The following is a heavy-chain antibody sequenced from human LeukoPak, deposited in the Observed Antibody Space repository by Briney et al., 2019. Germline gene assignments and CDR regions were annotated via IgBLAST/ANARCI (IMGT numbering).Heavy chain of an antibody. CDR1: GGSISSYY. Sequence: SETLSLTCTVSGGSISSYYRSWIRQPPGKGLDWIGCVYYRGTTNYNPSLKSRVTISVDTSKNHFSLKVTSVTAADTAMYYCARGDLAATDTGYSYYGMDVWGQGTTVTVSS. V-gene: IGHV4-59*01. J-gene: IGHJ6*02. CDR3: ARGDLAATDTGYSYYGMDV. D-gene: IGHD6-13*01. CDR2: VYYRGTT.